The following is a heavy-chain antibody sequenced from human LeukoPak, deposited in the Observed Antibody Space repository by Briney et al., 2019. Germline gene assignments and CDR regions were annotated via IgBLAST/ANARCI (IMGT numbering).Heavy chain of an antibody. D-gene: IGHD2-15*01. J-gene: IGHJ6*02. Sequence: SETLSLTCTVSGDSISSGVNYWGWVRQHPGKGLEWIGYIYYSGSTYYNPSLKSRLSISVDPSKNQFSLKLSSVTAADTAVYYCASATGAYYYYGMDVWGQGTTVTVSS. V-gene: IGHV4-30-4*08. CDR2: IYYSGST. CDR1: GDSISSGVNY. CDR3: ASATGAYYYYGMDV.